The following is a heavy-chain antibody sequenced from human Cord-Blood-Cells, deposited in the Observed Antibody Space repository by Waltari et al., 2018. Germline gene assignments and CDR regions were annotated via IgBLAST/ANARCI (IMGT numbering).Heavy chain of an antibody. Sequence: QVQLVQSGAEVKKPGASVKVSCKASGYTFTGHYMHWVRQAPGQGLEWMGWINPNSGGTNYAQKFQGRVTMTRDTSISTAYMELSRLRSDDTAVYYCARYRRSGYSSSWYDYWGQGTLVTVSS. CDR1: GYTFTGHY. V-gene: IGHV1-2*02. CDR3: ARYRRSGYSSSWYDY. J-gene: IGHJ4*02. D-gene: IGHD6-13*01. CDR2: INPNSGGT.